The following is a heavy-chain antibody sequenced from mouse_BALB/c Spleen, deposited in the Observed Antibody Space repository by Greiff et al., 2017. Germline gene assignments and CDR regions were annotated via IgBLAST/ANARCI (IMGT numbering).Heavy chain of an antibody. CDR3: ARGRSGFPPYYAMDY. J-gene: IGHJ4*01. V-gene: IGHV2-9*02. CDR1: GFSLTSYG. D-gene: IGHD3-1*01. CDR2: IWAGGST. Sequence: QVQLKESGPGLVAPSQSLSITCTVSGFSLTSYGVHWVRQPPGKGLEWLGVIWAGGSTNYNSALMSRLSISKDNSKSQVFLKMNSLQTDDTAMYYCARGRSGFPPYYAMDYWGQGTSVTVSS.